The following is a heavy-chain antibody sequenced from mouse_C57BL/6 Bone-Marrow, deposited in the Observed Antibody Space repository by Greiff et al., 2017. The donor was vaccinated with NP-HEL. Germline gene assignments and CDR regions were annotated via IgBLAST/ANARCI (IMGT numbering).Heavy chain of an antibody. V-gene: IGHV1-81*01. J-gene: IGHJ2*01. Sequence: VQLVESGAELARPGASVKLSCKASGYTFTSYGISWVKQRTGQGLEWIGEIYPRSGNTYYNEKFKGKATLTADKSSSTAYMELRSLTPEDSAVYFCSTGTGGYWGQGTTLTVSS. CDR1: GYTFTSYG. D-gene: IGHD4-1*01. CDR3: STGTGGY. CDR2: IYPRSGNT.